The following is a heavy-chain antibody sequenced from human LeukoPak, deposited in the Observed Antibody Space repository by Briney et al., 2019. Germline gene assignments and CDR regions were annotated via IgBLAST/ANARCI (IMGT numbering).Heavy chain of an antibody. CDR2: IIPIFGTA. V-gene: IGHV1-69*05. CDR3: AREREIHGQGLYFDY. CDR1: GGTFSSYA. J-gene: IGHJ4*02. D-gene: IGHD1-26*01. Sequence: LVTVSCKASGGTFSSYAISWVRQAPGQGLEWMGGIIPIFGTANYAQKFQGRVTITTDESTSTAYMELSSLRSEDTAVYYCAREREIHGQGLYFDYWGQGTLVTVSS.